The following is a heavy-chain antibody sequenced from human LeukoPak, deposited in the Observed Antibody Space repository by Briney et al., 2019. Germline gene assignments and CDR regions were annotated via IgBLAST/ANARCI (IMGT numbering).Heavy chain of an antibody. V-gene: IGHV1-18*01. Sequence: GASVKVSCKTSDYTFTSYGVSWVRQAPGQGLEWMGWISTYNDNTNYAQKVQGRVSMTTDTSTSTAYMELRSLRSDDTAVYYCARDADSSGWYDYWGQGTLVTVSS. CDR1: DYTFTSYG. J-gene: IGHJ4*02. D-gene: IGHD6-19*01. CDR2: ISTYNDNT. CDR3: ARDADSSGWYDY.